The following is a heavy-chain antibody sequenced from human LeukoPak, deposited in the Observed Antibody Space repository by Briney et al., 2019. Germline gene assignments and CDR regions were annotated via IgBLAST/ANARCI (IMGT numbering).Heavy chain of an antibody. CDR1: GGSISSSSYY. J-gene: IGHJ4*02. CDR3: ARDSPHLGSFDY. D-gene: IGHD3-16*01. V-gene: IGHV4-39*07. CDR2: IYYSGST. Sequence: SETLSLTCTVSGGSISSSSYYWGWIRQPPGKGLEWIGSIYYSGSTYYNPSLKSRVTISVDTSKNQFSLKLSSVTAADTAVYYCARDSPHLGSFDYWGQGTLVTVSS.